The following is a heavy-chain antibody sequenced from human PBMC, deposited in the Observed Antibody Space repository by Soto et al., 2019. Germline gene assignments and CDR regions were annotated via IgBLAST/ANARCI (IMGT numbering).Heavy chain of an antibody. D-gene: IGHD1-26*01. CDR2: IVPIFGTA. CDR3: CVVGATTSFDY. CDR1: GGTFSSYA. Sequence: QVQLVQSGAEVKKPGSSVKVSCKASGGTFSSYAISWVRQAPGQGLEWMGGIVPIFGTANSAQKFQGRVTFTADESTSTAYMEVSSLGSEYTAVYYCCVVGATTSFDYWGQGTLVTVSS. V-gene: IGHV1-69*01. J-gene: IGHJ4*02.